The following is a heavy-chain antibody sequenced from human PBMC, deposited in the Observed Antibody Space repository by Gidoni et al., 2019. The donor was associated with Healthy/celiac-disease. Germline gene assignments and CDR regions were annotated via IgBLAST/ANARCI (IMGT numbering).Heavy chain of an antibody. Sequence: EVQLLESGGGLVQPGGSLRLSCAASGFTFSSYAMSWVRQAPGKGLEWVSAIGGSGGSTYYADSVKGRFTISRDNSKNTLYLQMNSLRAEDTAVYYCAKGGIRSQYFDYWGQGTLVTVSS. CDR2: IGGSGGST. J-gene: IGHJ4*02. V-gene: IGHV3-23*01. CDR1: GFTFSSYA. CDR3: AKGGIRSQYFDY.